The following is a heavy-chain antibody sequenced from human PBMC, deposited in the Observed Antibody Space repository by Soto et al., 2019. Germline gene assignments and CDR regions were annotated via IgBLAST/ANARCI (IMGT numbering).Heavy chain of an antibody. V-gene: IGHV3-30-3*01. CDR2: ISYDGSNK. J-gene: IGHJ6*02. Sequence: QVQLVESGGGVVQPGRSLRLSCAASGFTFSSYAMHWVRQAPGKGLEWVAVISYDGSNKYYADSVKGRFTISRDNSKNTLYLQMNSLRAEDTAVYYCARDHVVVAATFRASYYGMDGWGQGTTVTVSS. CDR1: GFTFSSYA. CDR3: ARDHVVVAATFRASYYGMDG. D-gene: IGHD2-15*01.